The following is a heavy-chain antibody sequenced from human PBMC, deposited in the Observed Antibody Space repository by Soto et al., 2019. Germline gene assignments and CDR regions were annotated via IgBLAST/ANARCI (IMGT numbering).Heavy chain of an antibody. V-gene: IGHV1-18*04. D-gene: IGHD6-19*01. CDR1: GYTSTSYG. Sequence: ASVKVSCKASGYTSTSYGISWVRQAPGQGLEWMGWISAYNGNTDYAQKLQGRVTMTTDTSMSTAYMELRSLRSDDTAVYYCAREGSSDWYYHCCCGTDVWGQGTTVTVSS. CDR3: AREGSSDWYYHCCCGTDV. CDR2: ISAYNGNT. J-gene: IGHJ6*02.